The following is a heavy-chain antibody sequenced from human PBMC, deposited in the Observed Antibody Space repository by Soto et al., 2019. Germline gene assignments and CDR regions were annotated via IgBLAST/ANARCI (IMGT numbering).Heavy chain of an antibody. D-gene: IGHD1-1*01. V-gene: IGHV1-3*01. Sequence: ASVKVSCKASGYTLTSYAMHWVCQAPGQRLEWMGWINAGNGNTKYSQKFQGRVTITRDTSASTAYMELSSLRSEDTAVYYCARSDWNDEISIDYWGQGTLVTVSS. CDR1: GYTLTSYA. CDR2: INAGNGNT. J-gene: IGHJ4*02. CDR3: ARSDWNDEISIDY.